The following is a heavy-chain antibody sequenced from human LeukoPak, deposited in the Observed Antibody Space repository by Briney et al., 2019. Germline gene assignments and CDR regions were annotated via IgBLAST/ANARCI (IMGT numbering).Heavy chain of an antibody. D-gene: IGHD3-22*01. J-gene: IGHJ4*02. CDR2: INPNSGGT. CDR3: ARDTYYYDSSGYSNFDY. V-gene: IGHV1-2*02. Sequence: ASVKVSCKASGYTFTAYYMHWVRQAPGQGLEWMGWINPNSGGTNYAQKFQGRVTMTRDTSISTAYMELSRLRSDDTAVYYCARDTYYYDSSGYSNFDYWGQGTLVTVSS. CDR1: GYTFTAYY.